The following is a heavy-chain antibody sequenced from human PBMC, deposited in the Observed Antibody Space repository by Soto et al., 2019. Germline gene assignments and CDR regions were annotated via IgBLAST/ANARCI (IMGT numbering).Heavy chain of an antibody. Sequence: QVQLQESGPGLVKPSQTLSLTCTVSGGSISSGGYYSSWIRQHPGKGLEWIGYIYYSGSTYYNPSLKSRVTISVDTSKNQFSLKLSSVTAADTAVYYCAREGYCSGGSCYGAFDIWGQGTMVTVSS. V-gene: IGHV4-31*03. J-gene: IGHJ3*02. CDR1: GGSISSGGYY. CDR2: IYYSGST. D-gene: IGHD2-15*01. CDR3: AREGYCSGGSCYGAFDI.